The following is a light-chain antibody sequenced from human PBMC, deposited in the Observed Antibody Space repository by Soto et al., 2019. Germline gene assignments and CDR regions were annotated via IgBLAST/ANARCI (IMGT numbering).Light chain of an antibody. V-gene: IGLV2-14*01. J-gene: IGLJ1*01. CDR3: NSYTGSGIV. Sequence: QSVLTQPACVSMSPGQSITISCTGTSSDVGGYNYVSLYQHHPGKAPKLMIYEVSNRPSGVSYRFSGSKSGNTASLTISGLQAEDEADYYCNSYTGSGIVFGTGTTV. CDR1: SSDVGGYNY. CDR2: EVS.